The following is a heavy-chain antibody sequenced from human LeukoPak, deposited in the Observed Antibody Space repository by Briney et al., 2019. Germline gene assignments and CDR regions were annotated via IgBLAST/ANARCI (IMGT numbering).Heavy chain of an antibody. V-gene: IGHV4-39*01. CDR1: GGSISSSSYY. D-gene: IGHD5-18*01. J-gene: IGHJ4*02. CDR3: ARQGGYSYGYVGY. CDR2: IYYSGST. Sequence: PSETLSLTCTVSGGSISSSSYYWGWIRQSPGKGLEWIGSIYYSGSTYYNPSLKSRVTISVDTSKNQFSLKLSSVTAADTAVYYCARQGGYSYGYVGYWGQGTLVTVSS.